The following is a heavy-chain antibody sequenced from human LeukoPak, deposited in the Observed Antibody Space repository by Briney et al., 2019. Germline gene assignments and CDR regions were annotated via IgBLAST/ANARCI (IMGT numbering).Heavy chain of an antibody. V-gene: IGHV4-34*01. CDR1: GGSFSGYY. CDR2: INHSGST. D-gene: IGHD6-6*01. CDR3: ARFAYSSSSGIS. J-gene: IGHJ5*02. Sequence: SETLSLTCAVYGGSFSGYYWSWIRQPPGKGLEWIGEINHSGSTNYNPSLKSRVTISVDTSKNQFSLKLSSVTAADTAVYYCARFAYSSSSGISWGQGTLVTVSS.